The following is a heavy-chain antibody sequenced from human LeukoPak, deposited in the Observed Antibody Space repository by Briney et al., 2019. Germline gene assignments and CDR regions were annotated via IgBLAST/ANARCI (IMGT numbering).Heavy chain of an antibody. V-gene: IGHV4-4*02. CDR3: ARGQWGGYFDY. D-gene: IGHD1-26*01. CDR1: GGSITTTNW. J-gene: IGHJ4*02. Sequence: PSETLSLTCAVSGGSITTTNWWSWVRQPPGKGLEWIGEVHLSGATNYNPSLKSRVTISVDTSKNQFSLKLSSVTAADTAVYYCARGQWGGYFDYWGQGTLVTVSS. CDR2: VHLSGAT.